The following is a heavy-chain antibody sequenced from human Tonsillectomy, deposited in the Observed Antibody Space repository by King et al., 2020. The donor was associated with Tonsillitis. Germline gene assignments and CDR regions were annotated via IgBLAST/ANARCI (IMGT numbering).Heavy chain of an antibody. CDR1: GFTFSSYG. D-gene: IGHD2-2*01. CDR2: IWYDGSNK. V-gene: IGHV3-33*01. J-gene: IGHJ4*02. Sequence: VQLVESGGGVVQPGRSLRLSCAASGFTFSSYGMHWVRQAPGKGLEWVAVIWYDGSNKYYADSVKGRFTISRDNSKNTLYLQMNSLRAEDTAVYYCAIPWDCSSTSCYDYWGQGTLVTVSS. CDR3: AIPWDCSSTSCYDY.